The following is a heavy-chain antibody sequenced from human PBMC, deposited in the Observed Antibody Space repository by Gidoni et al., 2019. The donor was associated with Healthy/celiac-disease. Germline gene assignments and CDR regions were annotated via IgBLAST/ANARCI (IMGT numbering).Heavy chain of an antibody. D-gene: IGHD4-17*01. CDR3: AKAATVTKGWDWFDP. J-gene: IGHJ5*02. Sequence: EVQLLESGGDLVPPGVSLRVSCVAYGCTFSSYAMSWVRQAPGQGLEWVSAISGSGGSTYYADSVKGRFTISSDNSKNTLYLQMHSLRAEDTAVYYCAKAATVTKGWDWFDPWGHGTLVTVSS. CDR2: ISGSGGST. V-gene: IGHV3-23*01. CDR1: GCTFSSYA.